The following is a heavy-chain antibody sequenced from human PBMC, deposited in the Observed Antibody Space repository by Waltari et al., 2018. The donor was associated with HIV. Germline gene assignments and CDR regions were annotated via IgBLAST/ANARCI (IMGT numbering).Heavy chain of an antibody. D-gene: IGHD2-8*01. J-gene: IGHJ3*02. CDR3: ARMGLMMYAIGAFDI. Sequence: EVQLVESGGGLVQPGGSLRLSCAASGFTFSLYWMSWVRQAPGKGGGGVANITQDGSEKRYVDSVKGRFTIPRDNAKKALYRQMNSLRAEDTAVYYCARMGLMMYAIGAFDIWGQGTMVTVSS. CDR2: ITQDGSEK. CDR1: GFTFSLYW. V-gene: IGHV3-7*01.